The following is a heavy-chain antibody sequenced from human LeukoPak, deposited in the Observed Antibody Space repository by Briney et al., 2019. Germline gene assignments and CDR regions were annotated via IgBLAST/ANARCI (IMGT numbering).Heavy chain of an antibody. J-gene: IGHJ4*02. CDR2: INPNSGGT. Sequence: ASVKVSCKASGYTFTGYYMHWVRQAPGQGLEWMGWINPNSGGTNYAQKFQGRVTMTRDTSISTAYMERSRLRSDDTAVYYCARVSGSYSPPDYWGQGTLVAVSS. CDR1: GYTFTGYY. V-gene: IGHV1-2*02. CDR3: ARVSGSYSPPDY. D-gene: IGHD1-26*01.